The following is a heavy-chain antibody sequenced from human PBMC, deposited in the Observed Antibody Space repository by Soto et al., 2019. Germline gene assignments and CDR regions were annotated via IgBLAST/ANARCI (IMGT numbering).Heavy chain of an antibody. V-gene: IGHV3-23*01. J-gene: IGHJ4*02. D-gene: IGHD1-26*01. Sequence: AGGSLRLSCAASGFTFSSYAMSWVRQAPGKGLEWVSAISGSGGSTYYADSVKGRFTISRDNSKNTLYLQMNSLRAEDTAVYYCAKTKWTTLNSAIVGAHDDWGQATLVTVSS. CDR1: GFTFSSYA. CDR3: AKTKWTTLNSAIVGAHDD. CDR2: ISGSGGST.